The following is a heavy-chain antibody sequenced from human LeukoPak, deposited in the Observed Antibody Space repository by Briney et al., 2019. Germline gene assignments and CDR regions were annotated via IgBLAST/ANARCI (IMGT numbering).Heavy chain of an antibody. V-gene: IGHV1-69*04. J-gene: IGHJ4*02. D-gene: IGHD4-17*01. CDR2: IIPILGIA. CDR3: ARLPTGPGDY. Sequence: ASVKVSCKASGGTFSSYAISWVRQAPGQGLEWMGRIIPILGIANYAQKFQGRVTITADKSTGTAYMELSSLRSEDTAVYYCARLPTGPGDYWGQGTLVTVSS. CDR1: GGTFSSYA.